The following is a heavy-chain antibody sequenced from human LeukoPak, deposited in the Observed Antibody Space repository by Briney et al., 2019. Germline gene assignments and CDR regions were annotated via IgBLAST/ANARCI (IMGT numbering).Heavy chain of an antibody. D-gene: IGHD2-21*01. CDR2: IYYSGTT. Sequence: SETLSLTCTVSRGSIRNNSNSWVWIRQSPGKGLEWMGNIYYSGTTYYSSSLKSRLTLSVDTSKNQFSLRLTSVTAADTAVYYCARLEKDDYPMGIVYWGQGALVTVSS. V-gene: IGHV4-39*01. J-gene: IGHJ4*01. CDR1: RGSIRNNSNS. CDR3: ARLEKDDYPMGIVY.